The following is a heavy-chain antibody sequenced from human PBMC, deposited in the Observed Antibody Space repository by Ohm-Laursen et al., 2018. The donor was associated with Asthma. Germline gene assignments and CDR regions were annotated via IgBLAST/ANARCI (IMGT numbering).Heavy chain of an antibody. CDR1: GGTFSSYA. CDR3: AREKGYCSGGSCYYYYYGMDV. D-gene: IGHD2-15*01. J-gene: IGHJ6*02. CDR2: INAGNGNT. V-gene: IGHV1-69*13. Sequence: SVKVSCKASGGTFSSYAISWVRQAPGQRLEWMGWINAGNGNTTYPQKFQDRVTITADDSTSTVYMELSSLRSEDTAVYYCAREKGYCSGGSCYYYYYGMDVWGQGTTVTVSS.